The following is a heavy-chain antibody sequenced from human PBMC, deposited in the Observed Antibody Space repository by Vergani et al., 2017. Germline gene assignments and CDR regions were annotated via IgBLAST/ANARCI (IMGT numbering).Heavy chain of an antibody. CDR2: INGGGDST. D-gene: IGHD3-22*01. J-gene: IGHJ4*02. Sequence: EVQLVESGGGLVQPGGSLRLSCAASGFTFSSYWMHWVRQAPGKGLVWVSSINGGGDSTFYADSVRGRFTISRDRSEMIYLQMNSLRAEDTAIYYCAKQWNTSGFYSIDFWGQGTLVTVSS. CDR3: AKQWNTSGFYSIDF. V-gene: IGHV3-74*01. CDR1: GFTFSSYW.